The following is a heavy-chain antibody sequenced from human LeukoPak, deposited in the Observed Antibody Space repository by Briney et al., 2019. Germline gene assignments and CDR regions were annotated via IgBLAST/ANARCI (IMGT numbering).Heavy chain of an antibody. V-gene: IGHV1-8*03. CDR2: MNPNSGNT. J-gene: IGHJ5*02. D-gene: IGHD3-10*01. CDR3: ARGWHGAARSGTMVRGVRKHNWFDP. Sequence: ASVKVSCKASGYTFTSYDINWVRQATGQGLEWMGWMNPNSGNTGYAQKFQGRVTITRNTSISTAYMELSSLRSEDTAVYYCARGWHGAARSGTMVRGVRKHNWFDPWGQGTLVTVSS. CDR1: GYTFTSYD.